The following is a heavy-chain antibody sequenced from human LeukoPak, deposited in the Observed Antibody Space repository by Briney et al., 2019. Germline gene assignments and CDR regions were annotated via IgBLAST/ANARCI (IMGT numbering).Heavy chain of an antibody. CDR3: LRDVSRRIGMDV. V-gene: IGHV3-21*01. Sequence: SGGSLRLSCLASGFSFNSYTMNWVREAPGKGLEWVSTISPVSSYTWYAESVKGRFTISRDNPKNSLYLQMDSLRAEDTAVYYCLRDVSRRIGMDVWGQGTTVTVSS. CDR1: GFSFNSYT. CDR2: ISPVSSYT. J-gene: IGHJ6*02. D-gene: IGHD2/OR15-2a*01.